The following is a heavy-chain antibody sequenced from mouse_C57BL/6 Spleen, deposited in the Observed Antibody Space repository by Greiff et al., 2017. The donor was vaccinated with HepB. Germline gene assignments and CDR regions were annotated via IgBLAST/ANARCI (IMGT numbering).Heavy chain of an antibody. CDR2: IYPGSGNT. CDR1: GYTFTDYY. CDR3: ASYGPLRRGDYAMDY. J-gene: IGHJ4*01. D-gene: IGHD2-4*01. Sequence: QVQLQQSGAELVRPGASVKLSCKASGYTFTDYYINWVKQRPGQGLEWIARIYPGSGNTYYNEKFKGKATLTAEKSSSTAYMQLSSLTSEDSAVYFCASYGPLRRGDYAMDYWGQGTSVTVSS. V-gene: IGHV1-76*01.